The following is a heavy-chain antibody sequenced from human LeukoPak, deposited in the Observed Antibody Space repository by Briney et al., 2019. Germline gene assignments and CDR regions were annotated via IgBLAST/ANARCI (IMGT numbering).Heavy chain of an antibody. D-gene: IGHD6-19*01. CDR3: ARTGYSSGWLDY. Sequence: AASVKVSCKASGYTFTGYYMHWLRQAPGQGLEWMGWINPNSGGTNYAQKFQGRVTMTRDTSISTAYMELSRLRSDDTAVYYCARTGYSSGWLDYWGQGTLVTVSS. CDR2: INPNSGGT. V-gene: IGHV1-2*02. CDR1: GYTFTGYY. J-gene: IGHJ4*02.